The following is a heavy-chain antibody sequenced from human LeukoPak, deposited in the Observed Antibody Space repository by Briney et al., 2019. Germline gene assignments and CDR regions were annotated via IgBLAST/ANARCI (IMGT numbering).Heavy chain of an antibody. Sequence: GGSLRLSCAASGFTFSCYWMNWARQAPGKGLEWVASINHNGNVNYYVDSVKGRFTISRDNAKNSLYLQMSNLRAEDTAVYFCARGGGLDVWGQGATVTVSS. CDR2: INHNGNVN. D-gene: IGHD3-16*01. V-gene: IGHV3-7*03. J-gene: IGHJ6*02. CDR3: ARGGGLDV. CDR1: GFTFSCYW.